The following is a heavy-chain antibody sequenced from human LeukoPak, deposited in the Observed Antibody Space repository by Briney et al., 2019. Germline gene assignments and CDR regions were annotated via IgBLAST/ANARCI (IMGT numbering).Heavy chain of an antibody. V-gene: IGHV4-59*01. CDR1: GGSISSYY. CDR2: IYYSGST. J-gene: IGHJ3*02. CDR3: ARSYESSGYYYYAFDI. Sequence: PSETLSLTCTVSGGSISSYYWSWIRQPPGKGLEWIGHIYYSGSTKYNPSLKSRVTISVDTSKNQSSLKLSSVTAADTAVYYCARSYESSGYYYYAFDIWGQGTMVTVSS. D-gene: IGHD3-22*01.